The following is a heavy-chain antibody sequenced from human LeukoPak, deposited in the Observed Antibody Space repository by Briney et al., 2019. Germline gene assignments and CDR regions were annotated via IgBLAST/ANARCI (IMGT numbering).Heavy chain of an antibody. CDR2: IDSDGSST. D-gene: IGHD6-19*01. CDR3: ARALRLAVNLDY. J-gene: IGHJ4*02. CDR1: GFTFSGYW. V-gene: IGHV3-74*01. Sequence: GGSLRLSCAASGFTFSGYWMHWVRQAPGKGLVWVSRIDSDGSSTNYADSVKGRLTISRDNAKNTLYLQMSSLRAEDTAVYYCARALRLAVNLDYWGQGTLVTVSS.